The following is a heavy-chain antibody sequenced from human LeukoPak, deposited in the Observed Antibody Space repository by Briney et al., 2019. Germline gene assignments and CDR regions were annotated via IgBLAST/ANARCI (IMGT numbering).Heavy chain of an antibody. CDR1: GASIGSHYYY. Sequence: SETLSLTCSVSGASIGSHYYYWTWIRQPPGKGLEWVGFISSNGDTYYNPSLESRVTISRDTSKNQFSLRLSSVSATDTAVYYCARLVSDNGQHVGALDFWGQGTMVTVSS. D-gene: IGHD4-17*01. J-gene: IGHJ3*01. CDR2: ISSNGDT. CDR3: ARLVSDNGQHVGALDF. V-gene: IGHV4-30-4*01.